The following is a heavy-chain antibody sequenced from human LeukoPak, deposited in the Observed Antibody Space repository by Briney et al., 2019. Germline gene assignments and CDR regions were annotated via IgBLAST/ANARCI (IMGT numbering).Heavy chain of an antibody. CDR3: ARHRGSSSLFDY. CDR1: GGSISSYY. J-gene: IGHJ4*02. CDR2: IYYSGNT. D-gene: IGHD6-6*01. Sequence: ASETLSLTCTVSGGSISSYYWSWIRQPPGKGLEWIGYIYYSGNTNYNPSLKSRVTISVDTSKNQFSLKLSSVTAADTAVYYCARHRGSSSLFDYWGQGTLVTVSS. V-gene: IGHV4-59*08.